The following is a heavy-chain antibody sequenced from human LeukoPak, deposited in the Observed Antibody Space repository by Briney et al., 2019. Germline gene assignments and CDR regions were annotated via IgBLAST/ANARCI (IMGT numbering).Heavy chain of an antibody. CDR3: ARDRYYDSSGYYGTGLYYYGMDV. Sequence: GGSLRLSCAASGFTFSSYGMHWVRQAPGKGLEWVAIIWFDGSNKCYADSVKGRFTISRDNSKNTLSLQMNSLRAEDTAVYYCARDRYYDSSGYYGTGLYYYGMDVWGQGTTVTVSS. CDR1: GFTFSSYG. J-gene: IGHJ6*02. V-gene: IGHV3-33*01. CDR2: IWFDGSNK. D-gene: IGHD3-22*01.